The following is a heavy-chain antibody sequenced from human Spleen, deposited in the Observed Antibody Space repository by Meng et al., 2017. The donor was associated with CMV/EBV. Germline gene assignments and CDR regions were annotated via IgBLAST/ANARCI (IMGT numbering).Heavy chain of an antibody. D-gene: IGHD3-3*01. CDR2: IFYTGST. V-gene: IGHV4-39*07. Sequence: SETLSLTCDVSGGSITTTSHYWAWIRQPPGKGLEWIGSIFYTGSTYYNPALRSRLSMSVDTSKSRFSLKPTSVTAADTAVYYCARISRDNFWSGYYGDYWGRGTLVTVSS. J-gene: IGHJ4*02. CDR3: ARISRDNFWSGYYGDY. CDR1: GGSITTTSHY.